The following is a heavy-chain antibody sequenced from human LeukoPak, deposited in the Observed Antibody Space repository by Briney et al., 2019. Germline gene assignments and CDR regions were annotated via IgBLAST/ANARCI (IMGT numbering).Heavy chain of an antibody. D-gene: IGHD3-3*01. CDR3: ARGRFLDAFDI. Sequence: PSETLSLTCTVSGGSISSYYWSWIRQPPGKGLEWIGYIYYSGSTKYKPSLKSRVTVSVDTSKNQFSLKLSSVTAADTAVYYCARGRFLDAFDIWGQGTMVTVSS. CDR2: IYYSGST. V-gene: IGHV4-59*01. CDR1: GGSISSYY. J-gene: IGHJ3*02.